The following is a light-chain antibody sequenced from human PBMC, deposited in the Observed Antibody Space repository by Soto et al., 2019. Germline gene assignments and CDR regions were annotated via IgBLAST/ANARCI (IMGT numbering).Light chain of an antibody. J-gene: IGKJ1*01. Sequence: IQMTQSPSSLSASVGDRVTITCRASQDIRTELGWYQQKPGKAPRLLIYGTFSLQSGVPSRFSGSGSGTDFTLTISSLQPDDFATYYCLQYFKYPRTFGQGTKVEVK. CDR3: LQYFKYPRT. CDR2: GTF. V-gene: IGKV1-6*01. CDR1: QDIRTE.